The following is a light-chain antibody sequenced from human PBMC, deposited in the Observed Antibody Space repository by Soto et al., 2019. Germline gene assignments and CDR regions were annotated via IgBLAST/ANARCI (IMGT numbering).Light chain of an antibody. CDR3: QQYNSYPT. Sequence: DIRMTQSPSTLSASVGDRVTITCRASQSITSWLAWFQQKPGKAPNLLIYDASSLESGVPSRFSGSGSGTEFTLTISGLQPDDFATYYCQQYNSYPTFGQGTKVEIK. V-gene: IGKV1-5*01. J-gene: IGKJ1*01. CDR2: DAS. CDR1: QSITSW.